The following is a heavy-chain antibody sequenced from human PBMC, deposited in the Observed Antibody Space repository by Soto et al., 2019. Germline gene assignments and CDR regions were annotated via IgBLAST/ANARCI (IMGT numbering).Heavy chain of an antibody. CDR1: GFTFDDYA. D-gene: IGHD3-9*01. J-gene: IGHJ4*02. CDR3: AKDIRYYDILTGSMGYFDY. CDR2: ISWNSGSI. V-gene: IGHV3-9*01. Sequence: EVQLVESGGGLVQPGRSLRLSCAASGFTFDDYAMHWVRQAPGKGLVWVSGISWNSGSIGYADSVKGRFTISRDNAKNSLYLQMNSLRAEDTALYYCAKDIRYYDILTGSMGYFDYWGQGTLVTVSS.